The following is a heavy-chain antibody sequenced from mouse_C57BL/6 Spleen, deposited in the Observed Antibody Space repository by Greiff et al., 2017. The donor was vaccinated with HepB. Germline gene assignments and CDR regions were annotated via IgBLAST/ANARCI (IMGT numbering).Heavy chain of an antibody. CDR3: ARDRGYGNFAY. J-gene: IGHJ3*01. CDR1: GYSITSGYY. CDR2: ISYDGSN. Sequence: VQLQESGPGLVKPSQSLSLTCSVTGYSITSGYYWNWIRQFPGNKLEWMGYISYDGSNNYNPSLKNRISITRDTSKNQFFLKLNSVTTEDTATYYCARDRGYGNFAYWGQGTLVTVSA. V-gene: IGHV3-6*01. D-gene: IGHD2-1*01.